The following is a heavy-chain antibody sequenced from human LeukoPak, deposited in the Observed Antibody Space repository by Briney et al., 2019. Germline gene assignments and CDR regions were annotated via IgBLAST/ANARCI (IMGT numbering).Heavy chain of an antibody. CDR3: ARARYVNSFYAFDI. CDR2: LSKSGNT. Sequence: SETLSLTCTVSGGSISSYYWSWIRLPPGKGPEWIGYLSKSGNTNYSPSLKSRVTIFGDTSKNQFFLKLSSVTAADTAVYYCARARYVNSFYAFDIWGQGTLVTVSS. CDR1: GGSISSYY. D-gene: IGHD3-9*01. V-gene: IGHV4-59*01. J-gene: IGHJ3*02.